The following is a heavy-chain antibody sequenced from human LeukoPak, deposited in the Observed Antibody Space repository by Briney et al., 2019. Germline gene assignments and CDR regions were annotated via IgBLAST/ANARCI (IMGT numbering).Heavy chain of an antibody. D-gene: IGHD2-2*02. Sequence: GASVKVSCKASGYTFTSYYMHWVRQAPGQGLEWLGIINPSGGSTSYAQKFQGRVTMTRDTSTSTVYMELSSLRSEDTAVYYCARAPGYCSSTSCYRGWFDPWGQGTLVTVSS. CDR1: GYTFTSYY. CDR2: INPSGGST. J-gene: IGHJ5*02. V-gene: IGHV1-46*01. CDR3: ARAPGYCSSTSCYRGWFDP.